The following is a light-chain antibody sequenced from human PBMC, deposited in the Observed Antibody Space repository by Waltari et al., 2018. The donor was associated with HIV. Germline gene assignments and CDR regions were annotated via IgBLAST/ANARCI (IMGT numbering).Light chain of an antibody. CDR1: SFDVGDYNY. CDR3: ISYRSGFTLM. V-gene: IGLV2-14*01. J-gene: IGLJ3*02. Sequence: QSALTPPASVSGSPGQSIPTSCTGTSFDVGDYNYVSWYQQHPGKAPTLLIYGVTNRPSGVSNRFSGSKSGNTASLTISGLQAEDEADYYCISYRSGFTLMFGGGTKLTVL. CDR2: GVT.